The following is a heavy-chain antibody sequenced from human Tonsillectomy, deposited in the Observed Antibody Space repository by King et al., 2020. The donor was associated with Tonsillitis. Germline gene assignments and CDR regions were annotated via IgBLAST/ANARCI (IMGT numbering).Heavy chain of an antibody. J-gene: IGHJ5*02. CDR3: ARTTYHDFWSGLNWFDP. V-gene: IGHV4-30-4*07. D-gene: IGHD3-3*01. CDR1: GGSISSGGYS. CDR2: IYYSGST. Sequence: QVQLQESGPGLVKPSQTLSLTCAVSGGSISSGGYSWSWIRQPPGKGLEWIGYIYYSGSTYYNPSLKSRVTISVDTSKNQFSLKLSSVTAADTAVYYCARTTYHDFWSGLNWFDPWGQGTLVTVSS.